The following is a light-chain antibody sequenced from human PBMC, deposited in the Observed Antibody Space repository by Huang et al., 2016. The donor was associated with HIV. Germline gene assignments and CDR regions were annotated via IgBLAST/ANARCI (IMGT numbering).Light chain of an antibody. CDR2: VAS. J-gene: IGKJ2*01. V-gene: IGKV3-15*01. CDR3: QQYHNWPYT. CDR1: QSVATN. Sequence: EIIMTQSPATLSLSPGEGASLSCRANQSVATNLAWYLHRPGQSPRILIFVASTRASGLPGRFSGSGSVTQFTLTVSGLQSEDFAVYYCQQYHNWPYTFGQGTKLEI.